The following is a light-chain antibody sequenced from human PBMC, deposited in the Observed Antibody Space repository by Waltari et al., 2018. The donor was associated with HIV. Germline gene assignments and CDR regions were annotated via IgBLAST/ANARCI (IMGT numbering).Light chain of an antibody. V-gene: IGLV1-44*01. CDR1: RSNIRVNS. J-gene: IGLJ2*01. Sequence: HSVLPQPPPASGTRGPTVTLPCSGTRSNIRVNSVTSYPQLPGTAPRLLIYNNNQRPSGVPDRFSGSKSGTSASLAISGLQSEDEADYYCAAWDDGLDALFGGGTKLTVL. CDR2: NNN. CDR3: AAWDDGLDAL.